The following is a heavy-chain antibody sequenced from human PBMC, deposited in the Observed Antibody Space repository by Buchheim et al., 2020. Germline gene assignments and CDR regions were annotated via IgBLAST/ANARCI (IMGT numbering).Heavy chain of an antibody. Sequence: QVQLQESGPGLVKPSQTLSLTCTVSGDSISSGGYFWSWIRQHPGKGLEWIGYIYYSGSAYYNPSLKSRVTISVDTSKNQLSLRLSSVTAADTGVYYCARDSSAAEAMDVWGKGTT. CDR2: IYYSGSA. V-gene: IGHV4-31*03. J-gene: IGHJ6*03. CDR3: ARDSSAAEAMDV. CDR1: GDSISSGGYF. D-gene: IGHD6-19*01.